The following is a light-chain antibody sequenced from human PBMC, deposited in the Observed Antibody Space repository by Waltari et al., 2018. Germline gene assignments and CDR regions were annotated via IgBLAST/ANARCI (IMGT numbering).Light chain of an antibody. J-gene: IGLJ3*02. CDR1: SGSLSTTSY. CDR3: ALYMGSGIWV. Sequence: QTVVTQEPSLSVSPGGTVTLTCALSSGSLSTTSYATWYQQTPGQAPRTLVYKANPRSSGVPNRFSASILGNTAALTITGAQADDESDYYCALYMGSGIWVFGGGTRLTVL. CDR2: KAN. V-gene: IGLV8-61*01.